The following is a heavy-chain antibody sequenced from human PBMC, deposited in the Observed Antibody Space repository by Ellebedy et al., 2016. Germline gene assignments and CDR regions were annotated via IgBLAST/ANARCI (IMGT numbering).Heavy chain of an antibody. CDR1: GFTFSDHY. CDR3: ARASKYYYDSSDYYLPDY. CDR2: TRNKANSYTT. V-gene: IGHV3-72*01. Sequence: GGSLRLSCAASGFTFSDHYMDWVRQAPGKGLEWLGRTRNKANSYTTEYAASVKDSLTISRDVSKNSLYLQMNSLKTEDTAVYYCARASKYYYDSSDYYLPDYWGQGTLVTVSS. D-gene: IGHD3-22*01. J-gene: IGHJ4*02.